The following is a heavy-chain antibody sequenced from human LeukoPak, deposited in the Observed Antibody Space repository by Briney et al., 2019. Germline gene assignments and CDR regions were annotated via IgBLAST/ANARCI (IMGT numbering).Heavy chain of an antibody. CDR3: AKDLGYSGYDPLDY. Sequence: GGSLRLSCVASGFTFSSYWMSWVRQAPGKGLEWVSAISGSGVRTYYADSVKGRFTISRDNSKNTLYLQMNSLRAEDTAVYYCAKDLGYSGYDPLDYWGQGTLVTVSS. V-gene: IGHV3-23*01. D-gene: IGHD5-12*01. CDR1: GFTFSSYW. J-gene: IGHJ4*02. CDR2: ISGSGVRT.